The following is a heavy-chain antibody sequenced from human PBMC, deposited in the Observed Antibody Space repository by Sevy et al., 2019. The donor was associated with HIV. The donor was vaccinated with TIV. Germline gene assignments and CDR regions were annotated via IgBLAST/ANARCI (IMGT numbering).Heavy chain of an antibody. D-gene: IGHD6-19*01. CDR3: ARAQLRSNWFDP. CDR2: INHSGST. Sequence: GSLRLSCAASGFTFNNYAMSWIRQSPGKGLEWIGDINHSGSTNYNPSLGGRVTLSVDTSKNQFSLKLTSVTAADTAVYYCARAQLRSNWFDPWGRGTPVTVSS. V-gene: IGHV4-34*01. CDR1: GFTFNNYA. J-gene: IGHJ5*02.